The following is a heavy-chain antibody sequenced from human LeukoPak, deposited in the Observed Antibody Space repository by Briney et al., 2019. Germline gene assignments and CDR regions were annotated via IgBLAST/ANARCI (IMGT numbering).Heavy chain of an antibody. Sequence: KPSETLSLTCTVSGGSISSHYWSWIRQPPGKGLEWVGYIYYSGSTNYNPSLTGRVTISVDTSKNQFSLKLSSVTAADTAVYYCARGAPYFDYWGQGTLVTVSS. J-gene: IGHJ4*02. CDR2: IYYSGST. CDR3: ARGAPYFDY. V-gene: IGHV4-59*11. CDR1: GGSISSHY.